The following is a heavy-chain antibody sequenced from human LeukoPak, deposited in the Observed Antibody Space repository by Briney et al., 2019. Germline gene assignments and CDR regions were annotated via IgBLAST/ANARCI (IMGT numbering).Heavy chain of an antibody. CDR2: IYYSGIT. CDR1: GGSMSSYY. D-gene: IGHD6-13*01. V-gene: IGHV4-59*01. J-gene: IGHJ4*02. CDR3: ARDLRSAVGYFDY. Sequence: KPSETLSLTCTVSGGSMSSYYWNWIRQPPGKGLEWIGYIYYSGITNYNPSLKSRVTISVDTSKNQFSLKLSSVTAADTAVYYCARDLRSAVGYFDYWGQGTLVTVSS.